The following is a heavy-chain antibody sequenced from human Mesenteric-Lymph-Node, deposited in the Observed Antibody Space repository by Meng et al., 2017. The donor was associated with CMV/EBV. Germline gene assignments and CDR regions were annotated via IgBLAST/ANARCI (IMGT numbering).Heavy chain of an antibody. CDR1: GFTFSSYS. Sequence: GESLKISCAASGFTFSSYSMNWVRQAPGKGLEWVSVISDGGDRPYYADSVKGRFTISRDNSKNTLYLQMNSLGAEDTGVYYCASSRTIFGVVIKGSYFDYWGQGTLVTVSS. J-gene: IGHJ4*02. V-gene: IGHV3-23*01. CDR3: ASSRTIFGVVIKGSYFDY. CDR2: ISDGGDRP. D-gene: IGHD3-3*01.